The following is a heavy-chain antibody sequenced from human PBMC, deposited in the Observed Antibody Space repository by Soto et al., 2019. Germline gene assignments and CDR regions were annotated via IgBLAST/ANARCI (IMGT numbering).Heavy chain of an antibody. CDR1: GGSISSYTYY. Sequence: QLQLQESGPGLVKPSETLSLTCAVSGGSISSYTYYWGWIRQPPGKGLEWIGSAYYTGSTYYNPSLKSRVTISVDTSKDPFSLRLSSVTAADTAVYYCARQRVFLWSGDLSSQYGMDVWGQGTTVTVSS. CDR3: ARQRVFLWSGDLSSQYGMDV. CDR2: AYYTGST. J-gene: IGHJ6*02. D-gene: IGHD3-10*01. V-gene: IGHV4-39*01.